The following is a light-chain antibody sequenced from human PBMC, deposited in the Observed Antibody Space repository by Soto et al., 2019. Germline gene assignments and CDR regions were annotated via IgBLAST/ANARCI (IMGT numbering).Light chain of an antibody. J-gene: IGLJ2*01. CDR2: EVS. Sequence: QSALTQPASVSGSPGQSITISCTGTSSDVGGYNFVSWYQHHPGKAPKLIIYEVSNRPSGVSNRFSGSKSANTASLTISGLQTEDEADYYCSSYTSSTYVVFGGGTKLTVL. V-gene: IGLV2-14*01. CDR1: SSDVGGYNF. CDR3: SSYTSSTYVV.